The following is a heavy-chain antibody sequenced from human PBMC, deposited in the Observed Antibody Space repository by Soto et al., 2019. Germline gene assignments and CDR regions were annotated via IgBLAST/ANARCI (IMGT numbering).Heavy chain of an antibody. CDR3: ARDGATAYCGGDCYSAFDY. V-gene: IGHV1-69*01. CDR1: GGTFSSYA. J-gene: IGHJ4*02. Sequence: QVQLVQSGAEVKKPGSSVKVSCKASGGTFSSYAISWVRQAPGQGLEWMGGIIPIFGTANYAQKFQGRVTITADESTSTAYMELSSVRSEDTAVYYCARDGATAYCGGDCYSAFDYWGQGTLVTVSS. D-gene: IGHD2-21*02. CDR2: IIPIFGTA.